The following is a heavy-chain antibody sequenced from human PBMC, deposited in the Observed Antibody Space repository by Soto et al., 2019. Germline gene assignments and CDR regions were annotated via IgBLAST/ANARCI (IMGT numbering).Heavy chain of an antibody. V-gene: IGHV1-69*13. CDR3: AVPYYDFWSGYYMGPPHYYYYGMDV. CDR1: GGTFSSYA. J-gene: IGHJ6*02. Sequence: GASVKVSCKASGGTFSSYAISWVRQAPGQGLEWMGGIIPIFGTANYAQKFQGRVTITADESASTAYMELSSLRSEDTAVYYCAVPYYDFWSGYYMGPPHYYYYGMDVWGQGTTVTVSS. D-gene: IGHD3-3*01. CDR2: IIPIFGTA.